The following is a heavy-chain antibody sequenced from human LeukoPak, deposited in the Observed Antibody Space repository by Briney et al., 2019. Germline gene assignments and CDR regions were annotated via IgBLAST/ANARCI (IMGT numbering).Heavy chain of an antibody. CDR1: GGSFSGYY. V-gene: IGHV4-34*01. D-gene: IGHD1-26*01. CDR2: INHSGST. J-gene: IGHJ4*02. CDR3: ARVKSGSYLFDY. Sequence: SETLSLTCAVYGGSFSGYYWSWIRQPPGKGLEWIGEINHSGSTNYNPSLKSRVTISVDTSKNQFSLQLNSVTPEDTAVYYCARVKSGSYLFDYWGQGTLVTVSS.